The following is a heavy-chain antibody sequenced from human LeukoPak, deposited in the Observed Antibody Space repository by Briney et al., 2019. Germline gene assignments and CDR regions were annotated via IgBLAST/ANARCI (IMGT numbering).Heavy chain of an antibody. CDR1: GFKFWDYY. J-gene: IGHJ5*02. CDR3: ARGGWSRGWFDP. Sequence: GGSLRLSCAASGFKFWDYYMSWIRQAPGKGLEWISYITMSGSVIQYSSSVKGRFTTSRDNARNSLYLQMNSLRADDTAVYYCARGGWSRGWFDPWGQGTLVTVSS. V-gene: IGHV3-11*01. D-gene: IGHD6-19*01. CDR2: ITMSGSVI.